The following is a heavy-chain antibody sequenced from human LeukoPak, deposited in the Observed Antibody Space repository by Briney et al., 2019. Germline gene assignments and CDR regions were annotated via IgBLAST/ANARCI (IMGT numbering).Heavy chain of an antibody. CDR3: AKGRSYSYTAHPFDY. J-gene: IGHJ4*02. CDR1: GFTFDDYA. Sequence: GGSLRLSCAASGFTFDDYAMHWVRHAPGKGVEWVSGISWNSGSIVYVDCVKGRFTISRDSGKRCVYVQMNSLRGGDMAVYYCAKGRSYSYTAHPFDYWGQGTLVTVSS. D-gene: IGHD1-26*01. CDR2: ISWNSGSI. V-gene: IGHV3-9*03.